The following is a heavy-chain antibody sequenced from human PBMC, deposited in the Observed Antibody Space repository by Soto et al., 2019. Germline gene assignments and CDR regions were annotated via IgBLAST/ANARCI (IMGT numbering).Heavy chain of an antibody. J-gene: IGHJ4*02. V-gene: IGHV1-2*02. D-gene: IGHD1-26*01. CDR3: ARGWELIHFYFDS. Sequence: GASVKVSCKASGYTFTGYYMHWVRQAPGQGLEWMGWINPNSGGTNYAQKFQGRVTMTRDTSISTAYMELSRLRTDDSAVYYCARGWELIHFYFDSWGQGTLVTI. CDR1: GYTFTGYY. CDR2: INPNSGGT.